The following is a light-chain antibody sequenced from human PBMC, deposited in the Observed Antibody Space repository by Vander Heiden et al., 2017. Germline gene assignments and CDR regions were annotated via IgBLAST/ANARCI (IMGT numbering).Light chain of an antibody. CDR1: SGDVRNYNY. CDR2: DVT. V-gene: IGLV2-11*01. CDR3: YSFTGAYTEV. Sequence: QSALTQPRSVSGSPGQPVTISCTGTSGDVRNYNYVSWYQHHPGKAPKLIIFDVTKRPSGVPDRFSGSKSGNTASLTISGLLAEDEADYYCYSFTGAYTEVFGTGTKVTVL. J-gene: IGLJ1*01.